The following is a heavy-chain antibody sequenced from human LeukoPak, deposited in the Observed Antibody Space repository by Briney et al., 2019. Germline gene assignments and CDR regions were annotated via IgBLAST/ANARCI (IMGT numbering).Heavy chain of an antibody. D-gene: IGHD3-10*01. J-gene: IGHJ4*02. CDR2: ISSGGNTI. Sequence: GGSLRLSCAASGFTFSDYFMSWIRQAPGKGLEWVSSISSGGNTIYDADSVKGRFTISRDNAKNSPFLHMNSLRAEDTAVYYCARGSSGYDSGSYLLPEWGQGTLVTVSS. V-gene: IGHV3-11*01. CDR3: ARGSSGYDSGSYLLPE. CDR1: GFTFSDYF.